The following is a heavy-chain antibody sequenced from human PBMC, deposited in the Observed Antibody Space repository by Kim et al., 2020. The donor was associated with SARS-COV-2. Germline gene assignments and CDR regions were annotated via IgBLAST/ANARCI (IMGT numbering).Heavy chain of an antibody. J-gene: IGHJ2*01. V-gene: IGHV3-23*01. Sequence: GGSLRLSCAASGFTFSSYAMSWVRQAPGKGLEWVSAISGSGGSTYYADSVKGRFTISRDNSKNTLYLQMNSLRAEDTAVYYCARPLQRPGGGYRYFDLWGRGTLVTVSS. CDR3: ARPLQRPGGGYRYFDL. D-gene: IGHD1-1*01. CDR2: ISGSGGST. CDR1: GFTFSSYA.